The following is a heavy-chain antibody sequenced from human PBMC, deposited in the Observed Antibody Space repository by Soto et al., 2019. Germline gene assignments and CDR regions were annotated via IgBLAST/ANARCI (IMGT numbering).Heavy chain of an antibody. J-gene: IGHJ4*02. CDR1: GGSFSGYS. CDR3: ARGRTGSYFFSHPLDY. Sequence: LSLTCAVYGGSFSGYSWSWIRQPPGKGLEWIGEINHSGSTNYNPSLKSRVTISVDTSKNQFSLKLSSVTAADTAVYYCARGRTGSYFFSHPLDYWGQGTLVTVSS. V-gene: IGHV4-34*01. D-gene: IGHD1-26*01. CDR2: INHSGST.